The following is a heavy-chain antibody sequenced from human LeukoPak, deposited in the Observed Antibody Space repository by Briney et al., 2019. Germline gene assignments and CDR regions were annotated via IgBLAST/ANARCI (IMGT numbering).Heavy chain of an antibody. V-gene: IGHV1-18*01. Sequence: ASVKVSCKASGYTFSNYGITWVRQAPGQGLEWMGWISAYNGYTNYAQKFQFRVTMTTDTSTSTAYMELRSLTSDDTAVYYCARDKAVTTELTQYFQHWGQGTLVTVSS. CDR2: ISAYNGYT. J-gene: IGHJ1*01. CDR1: GYTFSNYG. CDR3: ARDKAVTTELTQYFQH. D-gene: IGHD4-11*01.